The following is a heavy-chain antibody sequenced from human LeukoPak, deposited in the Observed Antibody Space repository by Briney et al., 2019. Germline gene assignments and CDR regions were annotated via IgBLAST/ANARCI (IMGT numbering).Heavy chain of an antibody. Sequence: GESLKISCKGSGYSFTSHWIGWVRQMPGKGLEWMGIVNPDDSDTIYSPSFQGQVTISADEPITTAYLQWSSLKASDTAMYYCARLRWPRGGRSSFDYWGQGALVTVSS. CDR3: ARLRWPRGGRSSFDY. CDR2: VNPDDSDT. CDR1: GYSFTSHW. V-gene: IGHV5-51*01. J-gene: IGHJ4*02. D-gene: IGHD3-10*01.